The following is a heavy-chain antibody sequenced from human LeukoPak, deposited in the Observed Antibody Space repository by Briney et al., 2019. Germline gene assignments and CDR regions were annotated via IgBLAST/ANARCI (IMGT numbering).Heavy chain of an antibody. V-gene: IGHV1-18*01. D-gene: IGHD3-3*01. Sequence: ASVKVSCKASGYTFTSYGVSWVRQAPGQGLEWMGWINAFNGNTNYAQKLQGRVTMTTDTSTSTAYMELRSLRSDDTAVYYCATGSIFGRRTYFDYWGQGTLVTVSS. CDR1: GYTFTSYG. J-gene: IGHJ4*02. CDR3: ATGSIFGRRTYFDY. CDR2: INAFNGNT.